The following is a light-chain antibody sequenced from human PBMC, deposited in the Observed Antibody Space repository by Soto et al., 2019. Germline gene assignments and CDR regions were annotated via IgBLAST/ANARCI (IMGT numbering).Light chain of an antibody. V-gene: IGKV3-20*01. J-gene: IGKJ3*01. Sequence: EIVLTQSPGTLSLSPGERATLSCRASQSVSSNYLAWYQQKPGQAPRLLIYGASSRVTGIPDRFSGSGSGTDSTLTISRLEPEDFAVYYCQQYGNSLFTFGPGTKVDIK. CDR1: QSVSSNY. CDR2: GAS. CDR3: QQYGNSLFT.